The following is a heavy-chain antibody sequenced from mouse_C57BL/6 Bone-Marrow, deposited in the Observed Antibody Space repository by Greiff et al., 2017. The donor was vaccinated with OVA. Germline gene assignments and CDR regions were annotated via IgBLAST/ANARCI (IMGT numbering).Heavy chain of an antibody. CDR2: IDPEDGET. V-gene: IGHV14-2*01. CDR1: GFNFKDYY. Sequence: VQLQQSGAELVKPGASVKLSCTASGFNFKDYYMHWVKQRTEQGLEWIGRIDPEDGETKYAPKLQGKATMTADTSSNTAYLQLRSLTSEDTAVYYCAIIIYYEEDCFDYWGQGTTLTVSA. J-gene: IGHJ2*01. D-gene: IGHD2-4*01. CDR3: AIIIYYEEDCFDY.